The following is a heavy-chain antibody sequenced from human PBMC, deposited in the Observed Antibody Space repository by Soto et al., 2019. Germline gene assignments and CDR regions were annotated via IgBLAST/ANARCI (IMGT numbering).Heavy chain of an antibody. CDR2: ISAYNGNT. J-gene: IGHJ5*02. CDR1: GYTFTSYG. CDR3: ARTVFSIAAAGTGWFDP. V-gene: IGHV1-18*01. Sequence: QVQLVQSGAEVKKPGASVKVSCKASGYTFTSYGISWVRQAPGQGLEWMGWISAYNGNTNYAQKLQGRGTITTDTSTSTAYMELRGLRSDDTAVYYCARTVFSIAAAGTGWFDPWGPGTLVTVSS. D-gene: IGHD6-13*01.